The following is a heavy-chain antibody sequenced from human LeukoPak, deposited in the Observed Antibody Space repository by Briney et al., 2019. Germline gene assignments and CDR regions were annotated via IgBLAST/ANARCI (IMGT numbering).Heavy chain of an antibody. CDR3: ARLPLYSGTNADPFDI. CDR1: GYSFTTYW. V-gene: IGHV5-51*01. Sequence: GESLKISCKTSGYSFTTYWIAWVRQMPGKGLEWMGVIYPGDSDTGYGPSFKGQVTISADKSISIAYLQWSSLKASDTAMYYCARLPLYSGTNADPFDIWGRGTMVTVSS. CDR2: IYPGDSDT. D-gene: IGHD1-26*01. J-gene: IGHJ3*02.